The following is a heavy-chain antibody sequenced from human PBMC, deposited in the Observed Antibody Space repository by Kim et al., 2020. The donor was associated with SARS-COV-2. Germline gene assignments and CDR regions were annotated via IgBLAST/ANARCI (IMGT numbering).Heavy chain of an antibody. CDR1: GGSISSGGYY. V-gene: IGHV4-31*03. CDR3: ARSRLWFGEYSGFDP. J-gene: IGHJ5*02. D-gene: IGHD3-10*01. Sequence: SETLSLTCTVSGGSISSGGYYWSWIRQHPGKGLEWIGYTYYSGSTYYNPSLKSRVTISVDTSKNQFSLKLSSVTAADTAVYYCARSRLWFGEYSGFDPWGQGSLVTVSS. CDR2: TYYSGST.